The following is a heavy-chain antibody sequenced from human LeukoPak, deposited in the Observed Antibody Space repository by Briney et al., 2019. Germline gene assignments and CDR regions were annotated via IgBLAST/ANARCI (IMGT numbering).Heavy chain of an antibody. J-gene: IGHJ4*02. CDR1: GFTFSSYS. V-gene: IGHV3-53*01. CDR3: ARDGGDTAMAAVFDY. Sequence: GGSLRLSCVGYGFTFSSYSMSWVRQAPGKGLEWVSVIYSGGSTYYADSVKGRFTISRDNSKNTLYLQMNSLRAEDMAVYYCARDGGDTAMAAVFDYWGQGTLVTVSS. D-gene: IGHD5-18*01. CDR2: IYSGGST.